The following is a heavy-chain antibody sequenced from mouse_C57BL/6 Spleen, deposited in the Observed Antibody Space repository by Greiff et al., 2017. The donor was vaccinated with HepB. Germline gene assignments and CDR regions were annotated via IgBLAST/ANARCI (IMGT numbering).Heavy chain of an antibody. CDR3: APYDYFDY. CDR1: GYAFSSSW. D-gene: IGHD2-3*01. CDR2: IYPGDGDT. J-gene: IGHJ2*01. V-gene: IGHV1-82*01. Sequence: VQLQQSGPELVKPGASVKISCKASGYAFSSSWMNWVKQRPGKGLEWIGRIYPGDGDTNYNGKFKGKATLTADKSSSTAYMQLSSLTSEDSAVYFCAPYDYFDYWGQGTTLTVSS.